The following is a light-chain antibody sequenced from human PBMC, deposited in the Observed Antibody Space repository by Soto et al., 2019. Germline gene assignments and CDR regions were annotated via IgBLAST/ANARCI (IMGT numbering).Light chain of an antibody. CDR3: QQYGSSPWT. J-gene: IGKJ1*01. Sequence: DIVLTQSPGTLSLSPGERATLSCRASQSVSSSYLAWHQQNPGQAPRLLIYGASSRATGIPDRFSGSGSRTDFTLTISRLEPEDFAVYYCQQYGSSPWTFGQGTKVDIK. V-gene: IGKV3-20*01. CDR2: GAS. CDR1: QSVSSSY.